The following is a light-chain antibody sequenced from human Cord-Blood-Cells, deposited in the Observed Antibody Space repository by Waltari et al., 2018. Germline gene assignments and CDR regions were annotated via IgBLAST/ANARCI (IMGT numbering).Light chain of an antibody. Sequence: EIVLTQSPGTLSLSPGERATLSCRASQSVSSSYLALYQQKPGQAPRLLIYGASSRATGIPDRFSGSGSGTDFTLTISRLEPEDFAVYYCQQYGSSPRRLTFGGGTKVEIK. V-gene: IGKV3-20*01. CDR3: QQYGSSPRRLT. J-gene: IGKJ4*01. CDR2: GAS. CDR1: QSVSSSY.